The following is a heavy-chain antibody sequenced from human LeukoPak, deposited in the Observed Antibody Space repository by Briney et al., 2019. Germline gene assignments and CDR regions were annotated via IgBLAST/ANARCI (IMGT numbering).Heavy chain of an antibody. CDR3: AGDFSLSRSSDY. CDR2: TTGSSDFM. CDR1: GSTFRTYS. D-gene: IGHD2-15*01. J-gene: IGHJ4*02. Sequence: PGGSLRLSCAASGSTFRTYSMNWVRQAPGKGLEWVSSTTGSSDFMSYADSVKGRFTISRDNARNSLYLQLNSLRAEDTAVYYCAGDFSLSRSSDYWGQGTLVTVSS. V-gene: IGHV3-21*06.